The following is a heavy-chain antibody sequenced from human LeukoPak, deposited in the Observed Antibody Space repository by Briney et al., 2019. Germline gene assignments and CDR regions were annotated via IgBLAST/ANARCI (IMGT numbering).Heavy chain of an antibody. D-gene: IGHD3-10*01. Sequence: SETLSLTCAVYGGSFSGYYWSWIRQPPGKGLEWIGEINHSGSTNYNPSLKSRVTISVDTSKNQFSLQLNSVTPEDTAVYYCARDQRSFDYWGQGTLVTVSS. CDR2: INHSGST. J-gene: IGHJ4*02. V-gene: IGHV4-34*01. CDR3: ARDQRSFDY. CDR1: GGSFSGYY.